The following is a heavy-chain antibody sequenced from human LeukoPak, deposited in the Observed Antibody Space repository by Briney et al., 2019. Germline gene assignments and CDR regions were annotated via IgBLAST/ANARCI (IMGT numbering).Heavy chain of an antibody. CDR3: ANGYDYGDPHDY. V-gene: IGHV3-23*01. J-gene: IGHJ4*02. D-gene: IGHD4-17*01. CDR1: GFTFSIYA. Sequence: GGSLRLSCAASGFTFSIYAMSWVRQAPGKGLEWVSAISGSGGSTYYADSVKGRFTISRDNSKNTLYLQMNGLRAEDTAVYYCANGYDYGDPHDYWGQGTLVTVSS. CDR2: ISGSGGST.